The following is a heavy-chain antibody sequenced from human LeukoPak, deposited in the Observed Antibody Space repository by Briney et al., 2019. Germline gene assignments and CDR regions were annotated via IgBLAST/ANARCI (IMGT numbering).Heavy chain of an antibody. V-gene: IGHV3-64D*09. Sequence: GGSLRLSCSASGFTFSSHAMHWVRQAPGKALEYVSAISYNGGSTYYANSVKDRFTISRDNSKNTLYLQMSSLRPEDTAVFYCVRRTGNYFDHWGQGTLVTVSS. CDR1: GFTFSSHA. CDR3: VRRTGNYFDH. CDR2: ISYNGGST. J-gene: IGHJ4*02. D-gene: IGHD3/OR15-3a*01.